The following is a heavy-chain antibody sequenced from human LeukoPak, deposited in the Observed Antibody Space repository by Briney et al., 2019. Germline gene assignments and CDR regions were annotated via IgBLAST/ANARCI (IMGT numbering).Heavy chain of an antibody. J-gene: IGHJ4*02. CDR1: GFIFRSYA. CDR3: AKDKEPTTVTTPYFDS. D-gene: IGHD4-11*01. Sequence: PGGSPRLSCAVSGFIFRSYAMSWVRQAPGRGLEWVSGISGSAGSTFYADSVKGRFTIFRDNSKNTLYLQLNSLRAEDTAIYYCAKDKEPTTVTTPYFDSWGQGANVTVSS. CDR2: ISGSAGST. V-gene: IGHV3-23*01.